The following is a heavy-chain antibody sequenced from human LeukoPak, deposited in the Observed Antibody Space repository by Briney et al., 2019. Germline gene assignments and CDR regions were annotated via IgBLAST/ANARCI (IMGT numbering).Heavy chain of an antibody. V-gene: IGHV4-59*01. D-gene: IGHD2-21*01. J-gene: IGHJ4*02. CDR1: GGSFSGYH. CDR3: ARVTAACGGFDH. Sequence: SETLSLTCTVSGGSFSGYHRSWIRQPPGQGLECIGHIYFTGSTTYNPSLKSRGTILVEKSQNKSPQRLTSVHCADTAVFYYARVTAACGGFDHWGQGTLVTVSS. CDR2: IYFTGST.